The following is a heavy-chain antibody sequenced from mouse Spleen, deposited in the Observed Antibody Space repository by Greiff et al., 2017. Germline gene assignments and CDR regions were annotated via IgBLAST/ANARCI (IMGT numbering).Heavy chain of an antibody. CDR2: INPSNGGT. Sequence: QVQLQQPGTELVKPGASVKLSCKASGYTFTSYWMHWVKQRPGQGLEWIGNINPSNGGTNYNEKFKSKATLTVDKSSSTAYMQLSSLTSEDSAVYDCAREGIYYGNSEDAMDYWGQGTSVTVSS. CDR1: GYTFTSYW. V-gene: IGHV1-53*01. J-gene: IGHJ4*01. CDR3: AREGIYYGNSEDAMDY. D-gene: IGHD2-1*01.